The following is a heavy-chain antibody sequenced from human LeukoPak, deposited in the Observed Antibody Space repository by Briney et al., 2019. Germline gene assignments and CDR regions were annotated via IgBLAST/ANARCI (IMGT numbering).Heavy chain of an antibody. J-gene: IGHJ4*02. CDR1: GFTFSSYN. V-gene: IGHV3-21*01. D-gene: IGHD3-22*01. CDR2: ISSSSDYI. Sequence: GGSLRLSCAASGFTFSSYNMNWVRQAPGKGLEWVSSISSSSDYIHYADSVKGRFTISRDDAKNSLYLQLNSLRAEDTAVYYCARSQNGYFPPTSDYWGQGTLVTVSS. CDR3: ARSQNGYFPPTSDY.